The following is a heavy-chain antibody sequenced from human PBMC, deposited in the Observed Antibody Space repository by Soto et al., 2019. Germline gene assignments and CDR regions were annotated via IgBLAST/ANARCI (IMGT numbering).Heavy chain of an antibody. D-gene: IGHD5-18*01. CDR3: ARDPLWGTAMVLWYFDL. CDR1: GFTFSSYA. V-gene: IGHV3-30-3*01. Sequence: GGSLRLSCAASGFTFSSYAMHWVRQAPGKGLEWVAVISYDGSNKYYADSVKGRFTISRDNSKSTLYLQMNSLRAEDTAVYYCARDPLWGTAMVLWYFDLWGRGTLVTVSS. J-gene: IGHJ2*01. CDR2: ISYDGSNK.